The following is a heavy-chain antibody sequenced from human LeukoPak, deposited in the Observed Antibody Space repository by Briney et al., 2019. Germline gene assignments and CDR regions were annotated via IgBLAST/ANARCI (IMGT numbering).Heavy chain of an antibody. CDR3: ARDRGSGWHGDY. CDR1: RFTFNSYS. CDR2: ISSSSSNT. D-gene: IGHD6-19*01. Sequence: GGSLRLSCAASRFTFNSYSMNWVRQAPGKGLEWVSSISSSSSNTYYADSVKGRFTISRVNAKNSLYLQMNSLRAEDTAVYYCARDRGSGWHGDYWGQGTLVTVSS. J-gene: IGHJ4*02. V-gene: IGHV3-21*06.